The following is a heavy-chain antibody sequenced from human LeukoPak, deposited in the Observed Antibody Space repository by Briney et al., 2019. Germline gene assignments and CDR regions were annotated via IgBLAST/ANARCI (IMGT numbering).Heavy chain of an antibody. V-gene: IGHV3-21*01. CDR3: AREGTRFGFDP. CDR2: ISSSSSYI. CDR1: GFTFSSYS. Sequence: GGSLRLSCAASGFTFSSYSMNWVRQAPGKGLEWVSSISSSSSYIYYADSVKGRFTISRDNAKNSLYLQMNSLRAEDTAVYYCAREGTRFGFDPWGQGTLVTVCS. J-gene: IGHJ5*02. D-gene: IGHD1-1*01.